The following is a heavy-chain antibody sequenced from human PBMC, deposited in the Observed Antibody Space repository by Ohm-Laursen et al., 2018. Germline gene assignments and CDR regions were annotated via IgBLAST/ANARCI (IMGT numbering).Heavy chain of an antibody. Sequence: LRLSCAASGFTFSSYGMHWVRQAPGKGLEWVAVISYDGSNKYYADPVKGRFTISRDNSKNTLYLQMNSLRAEDTAVYYCAKARSSRREGYYYYGMDVWGQGTTVTVSS. J-gene: IGHJ6*02. CDR2: ISYDGSNK. CDR1: GFTFSSYG. CDR3: AKARSSRREGYYYYGMDV. V-gene: IGHV3-30*18. D-gene: IGHD6-6*01.